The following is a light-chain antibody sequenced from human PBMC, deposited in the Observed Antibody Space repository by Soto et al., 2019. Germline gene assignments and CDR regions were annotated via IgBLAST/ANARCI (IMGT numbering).Light chain of an antibody. Sequence: PGDRATLSCRASQRVNSNYLVWYQRKPGQAPRLLIYGASNRATDIPYRFSASGSGTDFTLTITRLEAEDFAVYYCQQYDSTPPTFGQGTKVEVK. CDR1: QRVNSNY. V-gene: IGKV3-20*01. J-gene: IGKJ1*01. CDR2: GAS. CDR3: QQYDSTPPT.